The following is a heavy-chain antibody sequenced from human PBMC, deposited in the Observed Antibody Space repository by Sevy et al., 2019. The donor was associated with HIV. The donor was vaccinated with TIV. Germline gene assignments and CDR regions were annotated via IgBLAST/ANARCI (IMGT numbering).Heavy chain of an antibody. V-gene: IGHV3-30*18. J-gene: IGHJ4*02. CDR3: AKVGPHCSGGTCYHPLFDY. D-gene: IGHD2-15*01. CDR1: GFTFSTYG. CDR2: LSYDGREK. Sequence: GGSLRLSCAASGFTFSTYGMHWVRQAPGKGLEWVAVLSYDGREKYYGNPVKGRFTISRDNSKNTLYLQMNSLRDEDTAVYYCAKVGPHCSGGTCYHPLFDYCGQGTLVTVSS.